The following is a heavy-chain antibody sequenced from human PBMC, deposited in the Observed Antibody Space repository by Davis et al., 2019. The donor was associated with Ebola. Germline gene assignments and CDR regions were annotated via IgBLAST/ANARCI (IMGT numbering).Heavy chain of an antibody. Sequence: MPSETLSLTCTVSGGSISSYYWSWIRQPPGKGLEWIGYIYYSGSTNYNPSLKSRVTISVDTSKNQFSLKLSSVTAADTAVYYRARSKYWFDPWGQGTLVTVPS. CDR2: IYYSGST. CDR3: ARSKYWFDP. CDR1: GGSISSYY. V-gene: IGHV4-59*01. J-gene: IGHJ5*02.